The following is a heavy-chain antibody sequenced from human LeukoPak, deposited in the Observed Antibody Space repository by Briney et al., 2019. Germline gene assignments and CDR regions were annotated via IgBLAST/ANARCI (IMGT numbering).Heavy chain of an antibody. J-gene: IGHJ4*02. V-gene: IGHV3-9*01. D-gene: IGHD3-10*01. CDR2: ISWNSGSI. CDR3: AKDHYASGSYLFDY. CDR1: GFTFDDYA. Sequence: GRSLRLSCAASGFTFDDYAMHWVRQAPGKGPEWVSSISWNSGSIVYADSVKGRFTISRHNAKNSLYLQMNSLRADDTALYCCAKDHYASGSYLFDYWGQGTLVTVSS.